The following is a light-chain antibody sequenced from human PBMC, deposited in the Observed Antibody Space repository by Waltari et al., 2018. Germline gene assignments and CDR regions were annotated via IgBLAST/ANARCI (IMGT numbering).Light chain of an antibody. CDR1: SSDVGSYNL. V-gene: IGLV2-23*02. J-gene: IGLJ1*01. CDR2: EVS. Sequence: QSALTQPASVSGSHGQSITVSCTGTSSDVGSYNLVSWYQHHPPKAPKRMIYEVSKRPSGVSNRFSGSKSGNTASLTISGLQPEDEADYYCCSYAGANTYVFGSGTKVTVL. CDR3: CSYAGANTYV.